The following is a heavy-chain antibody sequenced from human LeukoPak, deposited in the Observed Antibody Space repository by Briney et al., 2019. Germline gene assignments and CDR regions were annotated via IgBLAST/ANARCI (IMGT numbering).Heavy chain of an antibody. J-gene: IGHJ4*02. CDR1: GFTFSTYA. D-gene: IGHD6-13*01. V-gene: IGHV3-23*01. CDR2: ISGRGNNT. CDR3: ARAYSSSWYDY. Sequence: PGGSLRLSCAASGFTFSTYAMSWVRQAPGKGLEWVSSISGRGNNTYYADSVKGRFTISRDNSKNTLHLQMNSLRVEDTAIYYCARAYSSSWYDYWGQGTLVFVSS.